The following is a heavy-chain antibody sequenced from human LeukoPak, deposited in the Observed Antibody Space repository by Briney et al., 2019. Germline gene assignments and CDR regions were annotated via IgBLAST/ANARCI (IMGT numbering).Heavy chain of an antibody. CDR2: ISIISSFI. J-gene: IGHJ4*02. V-gene: IGHV3-21*01. Sequence: GGSLRLSCAASGFTFSSYSMNWVRQAPGKGLEWVSSISIISSFIFYADSVKGRFTISRDNAKNSLYLQMNSLRAEDTAVYYCARELGDYYDSSGYPDYWGQGTLVTVSS. CDR1: GFTFSSYS. CDR3: ARELGDYYDSSGYPDY. D-gene: IGHD3-22*01.